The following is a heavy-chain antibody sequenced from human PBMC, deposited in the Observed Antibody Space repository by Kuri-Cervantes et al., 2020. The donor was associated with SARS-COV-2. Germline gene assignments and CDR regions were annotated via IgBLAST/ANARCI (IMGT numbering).Heavy chain of an antibody. Sequence: LSLTCAASGFTFGSYTMNWVRQAPGKGLEWLSSISGSSSFISYADSVEGRFTVSRDNAKNTLYLQMNSLRAEDTAVYYCAKDQDLVVVPPAMFGMDVWGQGTTVTVSS. CDR1: GFTFGSYT. V-gene: IGHV3-21*01. J-gene: IGHJ6*02. D-gene: IGHD2-2*01. CDR2: ISGSSSFI. CDR3: AKDQDLVVVPPAMFGMDV.